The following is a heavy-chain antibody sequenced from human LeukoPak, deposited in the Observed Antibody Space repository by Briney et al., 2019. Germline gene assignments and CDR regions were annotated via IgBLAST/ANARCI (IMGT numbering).Heavy chain of an antibody. CDR1: GGTFSSYA. Sequence: EASVKVSCKASGGTFSSYAISWVRQAPGQGLEWMGGIITIFGKANYAQTFQGRVTITADKSTSTAYMELSSLRSEDTAVYYCVGYKGSESYEKYYFDYWGQGTLVTVSS. CDR2: IITIFGKA. D-gene: IGHD3-10*01. V-gene: IGHV1-69*06. CDR3: VGYKGSESYEKYYFDY. J-gene: IGHJ4*02.